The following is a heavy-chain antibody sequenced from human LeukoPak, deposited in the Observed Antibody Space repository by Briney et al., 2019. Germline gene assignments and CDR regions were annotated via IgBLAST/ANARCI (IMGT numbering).Heavy chain of an antibody. D-gene: IGHD2-21*02. CDR3: ARESPSCGGDCYPFDF. V-gene: IGHV1-2*02. Sequence: ASVKVSCKTSGYTFTAYYTHWVRQAPGQGLEWLGWINPNSGGTNYARKFQGRVIITRDTSTTTAYMELTGLTSDDTAVYFCARESPSCGGDCYPFDFWGQGTLVTVSS. CDR2: INPNSGGT. CDR1: GYTFTAYY. J-gene: IGHJ4*02.